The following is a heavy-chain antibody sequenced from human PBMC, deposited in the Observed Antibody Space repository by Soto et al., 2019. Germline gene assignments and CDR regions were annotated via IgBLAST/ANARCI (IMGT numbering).Heavy chain of an antibody. CDR1: GGSISSGDYY. D-gene: IGHD3-10*01. J-gene: IGHJ4*02. V-gene: IGHV4-30-4*01. CDR2: IYYSGST. CDR3: ARVGGFGATTIDY. Sequence: QVQLQESGPGLVKPSQTLSLTCTVSGGSISSGDYYWSWIRQPPGKGLEWIGYIYYSGSTYYNPSLKSRVTLSVDTYKRQFSLKLSSVSAADTAVYYCARVGGFGATTIDYWGQGTLVTVSS.